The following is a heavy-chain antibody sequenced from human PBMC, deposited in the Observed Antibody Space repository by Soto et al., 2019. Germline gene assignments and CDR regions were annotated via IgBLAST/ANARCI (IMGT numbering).Heavy chain of an antibody. Sequence: QVQLQESGPGLVKPSETLSLTCTVSGGSISSYYWSWIRQPAGKGLEWIGRIYTSGSTNYNPSLKGRGTMSVDTSKNQFSLKLSSVTAADTAVYYCARGPPLFGGRGAFDIWGQGTMVTVSS. D-gene: IGHD3-16*01. CDR3: ARGPPLFGGRGAFDI. CDR1: GGSISSYY. CDR2: IYTSGST. V-gene: IGHV4-4*07. J-gene: IGHJ3*02.